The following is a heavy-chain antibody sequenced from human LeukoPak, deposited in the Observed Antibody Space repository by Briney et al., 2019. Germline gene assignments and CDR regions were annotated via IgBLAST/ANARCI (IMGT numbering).Heavy chain of an antibody. J-gene: IGHJ1*01. CDR2: IYWNDDK. CDR3: VLRGIQDVLAEHFQN. Sequence: SGPTLVKPTQTLTLTCTFSGFSLSSHGVGVGWIRQPPGKALEWLALIYWNDDKRYSPSLRSRLTITKDTSKNQVVLTMTKMDPVDTATYYCVLRGIQDVLAEHFQNWGQGTLVTVSS. V-gene: IGHV2-5*01. CDR1: GFSLSSHGVG. D-gene: IGHD1-14*01.